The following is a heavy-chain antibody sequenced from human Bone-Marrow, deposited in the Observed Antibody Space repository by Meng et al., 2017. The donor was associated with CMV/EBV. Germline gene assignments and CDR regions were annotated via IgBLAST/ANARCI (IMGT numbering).Heavy chain of an antibody. Sequence: SVKVSCKASGGTFSSYAISWVRQAPGQGLEWMGGIIPIFGTANYAQKFQGRVTITTDESTSTAYMELSSLRSEDTAVYYCAREGKFEYSYGYYYGMDVWGQGTTVTSP. V-gene: IGHV1-69*05. D-gene: IGHD5-18*01. J-gene: IGHJ6*02. CDR2: IIPIFGTA. CDR1: GGTFSSYA. CDR3: AREGKFEYSYGYYYGMDV.